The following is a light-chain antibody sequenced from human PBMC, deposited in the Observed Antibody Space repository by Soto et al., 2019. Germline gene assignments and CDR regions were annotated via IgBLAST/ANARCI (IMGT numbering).Light chain of an antibody. CDR1: SSDVGGYNY. CDR3: SSYAGNNNLL. J-gene: IGLJ2*01. Sequence: QSVLTQPASVSGSPGQSITISCTGTSSDVGGYNYVSWYQQHPGKAPKLMIYEVRERPSGVPDCFSGSKSGNTASLTVSGLQAEDEADYYCSSYAGNNNLLFGGGTKLTVL. V-gene: IGLV2-8*01. CDR2: EVR.